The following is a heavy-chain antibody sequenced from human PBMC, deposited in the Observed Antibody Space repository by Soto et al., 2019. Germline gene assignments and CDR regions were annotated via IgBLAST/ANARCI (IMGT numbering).Heavy chain of an antibody. J-gene: IGHJ4*02. CDR1: GYTFSNYA. Sequence: VQLLDSGGGLVQPGGSLRLSCAASGYTFSNYAMSWVRQAPGKGLEWVSTISGNVGSTYYADSVKGRFTISRHNSKNMLFLQINSLRDDDSAVYYCAKLPASIITFDYWGQGAPVTVSS. D-gene: IGHD2-2*01. V-gene: IGHV3-23*01. CDR3: AKLPASIITFDY. CDR2: ISGNVGST.